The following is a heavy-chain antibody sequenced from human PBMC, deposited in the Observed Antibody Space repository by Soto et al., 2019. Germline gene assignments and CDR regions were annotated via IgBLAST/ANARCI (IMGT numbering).Heavy chain of an antibody. CDR3: ASSSCRGGDCYSSDY. Sequence: QVQLVQSGAEVKKPGSSVKVSCKASGGTFSSYAISWVRQAPEQGLEWMGGIIPIFGTANYAQKFQGRVTITADKSPSTAYMELSSLRSEDTAVYYCASSSCRGGDCYSSDYWGQGTLVTVSS. CDR2: IIPIFGTA. D-gene: IGHD2-21*02. CDR1: GGTFSSYA. J-gene: IGHJ4*02. V-gene: IGHV1-69*06.